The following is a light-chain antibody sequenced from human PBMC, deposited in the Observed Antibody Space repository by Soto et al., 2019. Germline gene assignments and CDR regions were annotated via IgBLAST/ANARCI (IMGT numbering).Light chain of an antibody. CDR2: AAS. J-gene: IGKJ2*01. CDR3: HQTYSSPYT. Sequence: DIQMTQSPSSLSASVGDRVTITCRASQSVGAFLSWFQQKPGKAPNLLLYAASTLQSGVPSRFSGSGSGEDFTLTISSVQPEDFATYSCHQTYSSPYTFGQGTKVEI. CDR1: QSVGAF. V-gene: IGKV1-39*01.